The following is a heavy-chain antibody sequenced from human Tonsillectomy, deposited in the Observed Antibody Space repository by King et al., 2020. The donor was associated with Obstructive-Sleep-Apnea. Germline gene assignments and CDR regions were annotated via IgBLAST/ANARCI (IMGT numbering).Heavy chain of an antibody. CDR2: ISSSIFSI. J-gene: IGHJ3*01. D-gene: IGHD3-16*01. CDR3: AIGGPDAFDS. CDR1: GITFSSYS. V-gene: IGHV3-48*04. Sequence: VQLVESGGGLVQPGGFLRLSCAASGITFSSYSMNWVRQAPGEGLEWGLYISSSIFSIYYADCVKGRFTISRDNAKNSLYLQMNSLRAEDTAVYYCAIGGPDAFDSCGRRTMFTVSS.